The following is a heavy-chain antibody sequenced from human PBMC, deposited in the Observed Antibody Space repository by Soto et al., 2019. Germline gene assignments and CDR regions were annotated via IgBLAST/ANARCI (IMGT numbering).Heavy chain of an antibody. V-gene: IGHV4-31*03. J-gene: IGHJ4*02. D-gene: IGHD1-26*01. Sequence: QVQLQESGPGLVKPSQTLSLTCTVSGGSMSSGGYYWSWLRQHPGKGLEWIGYIYFSGGTYYNPSLRSRVTISVDTSKNQFSLKLSSVTAADTAVYYCAKSRREQYFFDNWGQGTLVTVSS. CDR1: GGSMSSGGYY. CDR3: AKSRREQYFFDN. CDR2: IYFSGGT.